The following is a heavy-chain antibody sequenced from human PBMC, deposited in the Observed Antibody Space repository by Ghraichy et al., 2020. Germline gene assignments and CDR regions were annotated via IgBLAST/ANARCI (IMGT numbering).Heavy chain of an antibody. CDR2: INPNSGGT. CDR3: ARARGGVGATVGFDP. J-gene: IGHJ5*02. D-gene: IGHD1-26*01. Sequence: ASVKVSCKASGYTFTGYYMHWVRQAPGQGLEWMGWINPNSGGTNYAQKFQGRVTMTRDTSISTAYMELSRLRSDDTAVYYCARARGGVGATVGFDPWGQGTLVTVSS. V-gene: IGHV1-2*02. CDR1: GYTFTGYY.